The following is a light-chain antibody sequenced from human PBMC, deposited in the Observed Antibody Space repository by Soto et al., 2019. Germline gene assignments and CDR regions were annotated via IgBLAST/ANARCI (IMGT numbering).Light chain of an antibody. CDR2: WAS. J-gene: IGKJ2*01. CDR1: QSVLYSSNNKNY. CDR3: QQYESTPPT. V-gene: IGKV4-1*01. Sequence: DIVMTQSPDSLAVSLGERATINCKSSQSVLYSSNNKNYIAWYQQRPGQPPKLLIYWASTRESGVPDRFSGSGSGTDSTLTITSLQAEDVAVYYCQQYESTPPTFGQGTKLEIK.